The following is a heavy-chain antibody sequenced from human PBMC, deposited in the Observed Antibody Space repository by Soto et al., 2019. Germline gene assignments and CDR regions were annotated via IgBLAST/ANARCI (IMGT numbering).Heavy chain of an antibody. CDR2: IKQDGSEK. V-gene: IGHV3-7*01. J-gene: IGHJ4*02. D-gene: IGHD2-2*01. CDR3: ARVNQRSQLPGSEYYFDY. CDR1: GFTFSSYW. Sequence: GGSLRLSCAASGFTFSSYWMSWVRQAPGKGLEWVANIKQDGSEKYYVDSVKGRFTISRDNAKNSLYLQMNSLRAEDTAVYYCARVNQRSQLPGSEYYFDYWGQGTLVTVSS.